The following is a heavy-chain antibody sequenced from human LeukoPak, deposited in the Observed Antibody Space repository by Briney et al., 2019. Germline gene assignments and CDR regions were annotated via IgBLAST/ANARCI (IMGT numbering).Heavy chain of an antibody. Sequence: ASVKVSCKASGYTFTSYDINWVRQATGQGLEWMGWMNPNSGNTGYAQKFQGRVTMTRNTSISTAYMEPSSLRSEDTAVYYCARAGTGYDFWSGYWYYYYYMGVWGKGTTVTVSS. CDR3: ARAGTGYDFWSGYWYYYYYMGV. CDR2: MNPNSGNT. J-gene: IGHJ6*03. CDR1: GYTFTSYD. V-gene: IGHV1-8*01. D-gene: IGHD3-3*01.